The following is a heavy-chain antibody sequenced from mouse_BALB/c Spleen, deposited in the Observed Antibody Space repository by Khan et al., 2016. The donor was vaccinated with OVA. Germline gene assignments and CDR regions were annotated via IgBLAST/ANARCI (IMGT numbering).Heavy chain of an antibody. Sequence: QVQLQQFGAELVKPGASVKLSCKASGYTFTNYDLNWVRLRPEQGLERIGWIFPGDGSAKYNEKFKGKATLTTDKSSSTAYMQLSRLTSEDSAVYFCARHCFGGVVCSCLDVWGAGTAVTVSS. D-gene: IGHD1-1*02. V-gene: IGHV1S56*01. J-gene: IGHJ1*01. CDR3: ARHCFGGVVCSCLDV. CDR1: GYTFTNYD. CDR2: IFPGDGSA.